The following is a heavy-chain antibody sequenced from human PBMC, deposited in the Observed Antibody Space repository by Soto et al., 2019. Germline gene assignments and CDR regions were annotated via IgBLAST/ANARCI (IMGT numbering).Heavy chain of an antibody. J-gene: IGHJ4*02. CDR1: EFTFSNAW. V-gene: IGHV3-15*01. CDR2: IKSKPDGGTI. Sequence: WRSLRLSCAASEFTFSNAWMSWVRQTPGKGLEWVGRIKSKPDGGTIDYAAPVKGRFTISRDDSKNPLYLQMNSLTTEDTAVYYCTSLKYGIDYWGQGTLVTVSS. CDR3: TSLKYGIDY. D-gene: IGHD2-2*01.